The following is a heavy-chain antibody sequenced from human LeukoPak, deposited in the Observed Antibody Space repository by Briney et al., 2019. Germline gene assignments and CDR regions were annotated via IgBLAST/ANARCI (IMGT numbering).Heavy chain of an antibody. D-gene: IGHD2-15*01. Sequence: SETLSLTCTVSGGSISSSSYYWGWIRQPPGKGLEWIGSIYYSGSTYYNPSLKSRVTISVDTSKNQFSLKLSSVTAADTAVYYYAREIGGYCSGGSCYATGYWGQGTLVTVSS. CDR2: IYYSGST. J-gene: IGHJ4*02. V-gene: IGHV4-39*02. CDR3: AREIGGYCSGGSCYATGY. CDR1: GGSISSSSYY.